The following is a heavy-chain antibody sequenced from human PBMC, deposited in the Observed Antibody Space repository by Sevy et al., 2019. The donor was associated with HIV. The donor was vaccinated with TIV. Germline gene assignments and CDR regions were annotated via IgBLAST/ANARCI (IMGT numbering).Heavy chain of an antibody. CDR3: ARDSSHHYCSGGSCYSVGIDAFDI. CDR2: IYYSGST. V-gene: IGHV4-59*01. CDR1: GGSISSYY. J-gene: IGHJ3*02. D-gene: IGHD2-15*01. Sequence: SETLSLTCTVSGGSISSYYWSWIRQPPGKGLEWIGYIYYSGSTNYNPSLKSRVTISVDTSKNQFSLKLSSVTAADTAVYYCARDSSHHYCSGGSCYSVGIDAFDIWGQGTMVTVSS.